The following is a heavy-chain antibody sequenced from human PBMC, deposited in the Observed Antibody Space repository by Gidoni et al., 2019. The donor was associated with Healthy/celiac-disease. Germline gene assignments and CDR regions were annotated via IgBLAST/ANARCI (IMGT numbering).Heavy chain of an antibody. D-gene: IGHD3-16*01. V-gene: IGHV3-13*04. CDR1: GFTVSSYD. Sequence: EVELTDSGGGSVEPGGSMSVACAACGFTVSSYDMKWVRQATGKGLEWVSAIGTAGDTYYPGSVKGRFPISRENAKISLDLQMNSLRSGDTVVYYCARGARCAWGSRFDPWGQGTLVTVSS. CDR2: IGTAGDT. CDR3: ARGARCAWGSRFDP. J-gene: IGHJ5*02.